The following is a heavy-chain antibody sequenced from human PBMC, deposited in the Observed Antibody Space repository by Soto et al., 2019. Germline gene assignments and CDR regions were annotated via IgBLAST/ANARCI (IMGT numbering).Heavy chain of an antibody. D-gene: IGHD4-17*01. Sequence: QVQLVQSGAEVKKPGASVKVSCKASGYTFTSYDINWVRQATGQGLEWMGWMNPNSGNTGYAQKCQGRVTMTRNTSISTAYMELSSLRSEDTAVYYCARGLPHDYGDFHWFDPWGQGTLVTVSS. V-gene: IGHV1-8*01. CDR2: MNPNSGNT. CDR3: ARGLPHDYGDFHWFDP. CDR1: GYTFTSYD. J-gene: IGHJ5*02.